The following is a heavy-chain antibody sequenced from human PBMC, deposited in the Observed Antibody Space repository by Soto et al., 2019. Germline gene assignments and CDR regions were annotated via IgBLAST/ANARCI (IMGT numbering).Heavy chain of an antibody. J-gene: IGHJ4*02. CDR3: ARGGLRLGELSLLFDY. CDR2: IYYSGST. Sequence: QVQLQESGPGLVKPSQTLSLTCTVSGGSISSGGYYWSWIRQHPGKGLEWIGYIYYSGSTYYNPSPKSRVTISVDTSKNQFSLKLSSVTAADTAVYYCARGGLRLGELSLLFDYWGQGTLVTVSS. V-gene: IGHV4-31*03. D-gene: IGHD3-16*02. CDR1: GGSISSGGYY.